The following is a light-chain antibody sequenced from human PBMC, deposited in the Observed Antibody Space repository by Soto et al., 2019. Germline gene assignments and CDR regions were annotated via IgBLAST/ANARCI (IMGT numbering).Light chain of an antibody. CDR1: QGISSY. V-gene: IGKV1-9*01. CDR3: QHLNSYPYT. Sequence: DIQLSQSPSFLSASVGDRVTITCRASQGISSYLAWYQQKPGKAPKLLIYAASTLQSGVPSMFSGSGSGTEFTLTISSLQPEDFATYYCQHLNSYPYTFGQGTKLEIK. J-gene: IGKJ2*01. CDR2: AAS.